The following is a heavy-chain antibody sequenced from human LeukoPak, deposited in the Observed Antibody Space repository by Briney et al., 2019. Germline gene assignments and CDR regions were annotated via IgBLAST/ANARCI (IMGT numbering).Heavy chain of an antibody. V-gene: IGHV3-21*04. CDR3: AREEGYSSSELDH. D-gene: IGHD6-6*01. CDR1: GFTLSSYS. CDR2: ISSSSSYI. J-gene: IGHJ4*02. Sequence: KPGGSLRLSCAASGFTLSSYSMNWVRQAPGKGLEWVSSISSSSSYIYYADSVRGRFSISRDNAKNSLYLQMNSLRAEDTAVYYCAREEGYSSSELDHWGQGTLVTVSS.